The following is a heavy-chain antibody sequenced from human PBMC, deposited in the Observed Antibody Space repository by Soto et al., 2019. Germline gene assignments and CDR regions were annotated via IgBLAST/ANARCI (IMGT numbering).Heavy chain of an antibody. J-gene: IGHJ3*01. CDR1: GYTFTTYG. CDR2: ISPNNGNT. V-gene: IGHV1-18*01. D-gene: IGHD3-16*01. Sequence: QVQLVQSGAEVKKPGASVKVSCKASGYTFTTYGISWVRQAPGHGFEWMGWISPNNGNTNFAQKFQGRVTMTTDTSTSTAYMELRSLKSDDTAVYCCARDLPQGGDEEVDAVDLWGQGTMVTVSS. CDR3: ARDLPQGGDEEVDAVDL.